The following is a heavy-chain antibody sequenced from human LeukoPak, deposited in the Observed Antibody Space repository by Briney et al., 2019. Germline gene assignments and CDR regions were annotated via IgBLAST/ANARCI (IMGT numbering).Heavy chain of an antibody. D-gene: IGHD1-7*01. V-gene: IGHV4-34*01. CDR3: ARRWNYGIQYHIDV. CDR1: GGSFDTFY. Sequence: SETLSLTCAVYGGSFDTFYWSWIRQSPGRGLEWIGEVNPRGQINYNPSLMSRVTVSIDTTKKHFSLILTSVTAADTAVYYCARRWNYGIQYHIDVWGTGTTVTVSS. CDR2: VNPRGQI. J-gene: IGHJ6*04.